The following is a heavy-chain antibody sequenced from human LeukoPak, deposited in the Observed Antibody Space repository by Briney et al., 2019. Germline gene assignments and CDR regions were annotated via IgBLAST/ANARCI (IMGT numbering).Heavy chain of an antibody. J-gene: IGHJ4*02. V-gene: IGHV4-59*01. D-gene: IGHD6-19*01. Sequence: SETPSLNLPVSGGSISSYYWSLIRPPPGKGPEWIGYIYYSGSTNYNPSLKSRVTISVDTSKNQFSLKLSSVTAADTAVYYCSGGEWLVRIDYWGQGTLVTVSS. CDR1: GGSISSYY. CDR2: IYYSGST. CDR3: SGGEWLVRIDY.